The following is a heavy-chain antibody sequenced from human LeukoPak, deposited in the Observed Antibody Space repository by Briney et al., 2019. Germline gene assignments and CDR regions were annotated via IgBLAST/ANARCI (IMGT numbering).Heavy chain of an antibody. Sequence: GASVKVSCKASGYTFINYGISWVRQAPGQGLEWMGWISAENGNTGYVENLQGRVTMTTDTSTSTAYMELRSLRSDDTAVYYCARDFYDFWSGYYIGGYWGQGTLVTVSS. V-gene: IGHV1-18*01. CDR1: GYTFINYG. D-gene: IGHD3-3*01. CDR2: ISAENGNT. CDR3: ARDFYDFWSGYYIGGY. J-gene: IGHJ4*02.